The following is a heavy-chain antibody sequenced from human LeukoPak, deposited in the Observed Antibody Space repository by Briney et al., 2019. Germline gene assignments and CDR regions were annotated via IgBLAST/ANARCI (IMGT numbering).Heavy chain of an antibody. D-gene: IGHD1-26*01. CDR1: GFTFGSYS. CDR3: ARDPWGVGATAPSFDY. J-gene: IGHJ4*02. Sequence: GGSLRLSCAASGFTFGSYSMNWVRQAPGKGLEWVSSISSSSSYIYYADSVKGRFTISRDNAKNSLYLQMNSLRAEDTAVYYCARDPWGVGATAPSFDYWGQGTLVTVSS. V-gene: IGHV3-21*01. CDR2: ISSSSSYI.